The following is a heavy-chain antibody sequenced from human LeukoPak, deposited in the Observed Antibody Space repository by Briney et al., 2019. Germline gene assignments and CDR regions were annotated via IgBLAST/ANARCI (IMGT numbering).Heavy chain of an antibody. CDR2: IYYNGIS. V-gene: IGHV4-59*08. D-gene: IGHD2-15*01. J-gene: IGHJ4*02. CDR1: GGSLSSYY. Sequence: SETLSLTCTVSGGSLSSYYWSWIRQPPGKGLEWMGHIYYNGISYYNPSLKSRVTISVDTSRNQFSLRLSSVTAADSAVYYCARHSSDCTDGTCYDFWGQGTLVTVSS. CDR3: ARHSSDCTDGTCYDF.